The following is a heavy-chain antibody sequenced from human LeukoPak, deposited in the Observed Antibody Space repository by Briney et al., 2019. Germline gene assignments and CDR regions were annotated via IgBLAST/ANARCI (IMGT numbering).Heavy chain of an antibody. Sequence: ASVKVSCKASGYTFTSYGISWVRQAPGQGLEWMGWISAYNGNTNYAQKLQGRVTMTTDTSTSTAYMELRSLRSDDTAVYYCARGLVGVSTIFGVVRFDPWGQGTLVTVSS. D-gene: IGHD3-3*01. CDR2: ISAYNGNT. V-gene: IGHV1-18*01. CDR1: GYTFTSYG. J-gene: IGHJ5*02. CDR3: ARGLVGVSTIFGVVRFDP.